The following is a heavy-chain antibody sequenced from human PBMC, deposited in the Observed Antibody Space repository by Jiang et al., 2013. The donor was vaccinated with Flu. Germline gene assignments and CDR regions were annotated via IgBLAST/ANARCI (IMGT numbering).Heavy chain of an antibody. J-gene: IGHJ4*02. D-gene: IGHD2-21*02. CDR2: TYYRSRWYN. CDR3: ARERGLVVTAIGGDFDY. CDR1: GDSVSSNSAA. Sequence: SQTLSLTCAVSGDSVSSNSAAWNWIRQSPSRGLEWLGRTYYRSRWYNDYAVSVRSRITINPDTSKNQFSLQLNSVTPEDTAVYFCARERGLVVTAIGGDFDYWGQGTLVTVSS. V-gene: IGHV6-1*01.